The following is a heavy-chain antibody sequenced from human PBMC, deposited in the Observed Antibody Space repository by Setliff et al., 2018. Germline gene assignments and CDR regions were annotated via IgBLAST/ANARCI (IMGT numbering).Heavy chain of an antibody. Sequence: GGSLRLSCAASGFTFSNYAITWVRQAPGKGLEWVSMISGSAQTTYYADSVKGRFTISRDNSENTLYLQMNSLRAEDTAVYYCAKRGPYCSGGTCHYYFDYWGQGTLVTVSS. CDR1: GFTFSNYA. CDR3: AKRGPYCSGGTCHYYFDY. D-gene: IGHD2-15*01. V-gene: IGHV3-23*01. J-gene: IGHJ4*02. CDR2: ISGSAQTT.